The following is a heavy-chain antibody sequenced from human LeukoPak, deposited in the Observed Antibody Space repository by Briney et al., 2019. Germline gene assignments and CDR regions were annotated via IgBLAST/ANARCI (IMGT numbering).Heavy chain of an antibody. CDR1: GFTFSTHW. CDR3: ARLAGSRPPWYLDL. Sequence: PGGSLRLSCAASGFTFSTHWMIWLRQAPGKGLEWVSSIGPSGGSIFYAASVKGRVSISRDNAQNSLHLQLSSLTADDTAVYYCARLAGSRPPWYLDLWGRGTLVTVSS. V-gene: IGHV3-21*04. D-gene: IGHD6-19*01. J-gene: IGHJ2*01. CDR2: IGPSGGSI.